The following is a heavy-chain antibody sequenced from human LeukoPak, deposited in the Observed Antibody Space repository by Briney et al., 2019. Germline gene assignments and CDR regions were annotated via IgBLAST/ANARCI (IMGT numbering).Heavy chain of an antibody. D-gene: IGHD3-10*01. V-gene: IGHV4-30-4*07. J-gene: IGHJ4*02. Sequence: SETLSLTCTVSGGSISSGGYSWSWIRQPPGKGLEWIGYIYYTGSTFYNPSLKSRVSISVDTSTNQFSLKLSSVTAADTAVYYCARDFFYGSGSQYYFDSWGQGTLVTVSS. CDR3: ARDFFYGSGSQYYFDS. CDR1: GGSISSGGYS. CDR2: IYYTGST.